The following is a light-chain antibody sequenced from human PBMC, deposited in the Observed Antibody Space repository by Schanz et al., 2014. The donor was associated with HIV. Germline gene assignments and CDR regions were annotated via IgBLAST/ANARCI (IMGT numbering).Light chain of an antibody. Sequence: QSVLTQPPSVSGAPGQRVTISCTGSSSNIGARYDVHWYQQLPGTAPKLVIYGNKNRPSGVPDRFSGSRSGSTASLTIFGLQAEDEADYYCSSYASSTTYVFGTGTKLTVL. J-gene: IGLJ1*01. CDR2: GNK. CDR1: SSNIGARYD. CDR3: SSYASSTTYV. V-gene: IGLV1-40*01.